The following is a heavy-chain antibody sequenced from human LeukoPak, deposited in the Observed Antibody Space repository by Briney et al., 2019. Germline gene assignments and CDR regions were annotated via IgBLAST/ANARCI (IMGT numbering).Heavy chain of an antibody. J-gene: IGHJ6*03. V-gene: IGHV5-51*01. Sequence: GESLQISCKGSGYSFTSYWIGWVRQMPGKGLEWMWIIYPGDSDTRYSPSFQGQVTISADKPISTAYLQWSSLKASDTAMYYCARQDYDFWSGYPRDYYYYYMDVWGKGTTVTVSS. CDR1: GYSFTSYW. CDR3: ARQDYDFWSGYPRDYYYYYMDV. CDR2: IYPGDSDT. D-gene: IGHD3-3*01.